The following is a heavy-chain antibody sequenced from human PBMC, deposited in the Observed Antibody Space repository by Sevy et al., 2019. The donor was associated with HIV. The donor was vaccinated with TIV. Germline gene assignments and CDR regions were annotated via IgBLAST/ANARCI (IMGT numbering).Heavy chain of an antibody. D-gene: IGHD2-8*01. J-gene: IGHJ4*02. CDR1: GFTFSKYS. V-gene: IGHV3-23*01. CDR2: FSFGCGEI. CDR3: AREGCTKPHDY. Sequence: GRSLRLSCAASGFTFSKYSMSWVRQPPGKGLGWVSTFSFGCGEINYADSVKGRFTISRDNSKSSVYLQMNNLRPEDTAVYYCAREGCTKPHDYWGQGTLVTVSS.